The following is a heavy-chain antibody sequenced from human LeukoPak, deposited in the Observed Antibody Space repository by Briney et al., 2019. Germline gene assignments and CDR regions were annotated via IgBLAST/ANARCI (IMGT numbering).Heavy chain of an antibody. J-gene: IGHJ5*02. CDR2: INANRGGT. CDR1: GYTFTGYY. Sequence: VSVKVSCKASGYTFTGYYMHWVRQAPGQGLEWMGWINANRGGTNYAQKFQGRVTMTRDTSISTAYMELSRLRSDDTAVYYCARLTPRYYYDSSGYSSNWFDPWGQGTLVTVST. CDR3: ARLTPRYYYDSSGYSSNWFDP. D-gene: IGHD3-22*01. V-gene: IGHV1-2*02.